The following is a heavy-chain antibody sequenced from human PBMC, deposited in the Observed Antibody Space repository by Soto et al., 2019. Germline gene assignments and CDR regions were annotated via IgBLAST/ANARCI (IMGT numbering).Heavy chain of an antibody. Sequence: EVQLVESGGGLVKPGGSLRLSCAASGFTFSSYSMNWVRQAPGKGLEWVSSISSSSSYIYYADSVKGRFTISRDNAKNSLYLRMNSLRAEDTAVYYCARETYYYDSSGYYSLWGQGTLVTVSS. D-gene: IGHD3-22*01. CDR3: ARETYYYDSSGYYSL. V-gene: IGHV3-21*01. CDR1: GFTFSSYS. J-gene: IGHJ4*02. CDR2: ISSSSSYI.